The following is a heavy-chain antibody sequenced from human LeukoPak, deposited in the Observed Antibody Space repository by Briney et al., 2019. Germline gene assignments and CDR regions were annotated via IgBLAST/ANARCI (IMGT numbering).Heavy chain of an antibody. D-gene: IGHD3-3*01. J-gene: IGHJ4*02. CDR3: AKDFWSGYYPNC. CDR1: GFTFSSYA. CDR2: SGSGGST. V-gene: IGHV3-23*01. Sequence: AGGSERLSCAASGFTFSSYAMSWVRQAPGKGLEWVSGSGSGGSTYYADSVKGRFTISRDNSKNTLYLQMNSLRAEDTAVYYCAKDFWSGYYPNCWGQGTLVTVTS.